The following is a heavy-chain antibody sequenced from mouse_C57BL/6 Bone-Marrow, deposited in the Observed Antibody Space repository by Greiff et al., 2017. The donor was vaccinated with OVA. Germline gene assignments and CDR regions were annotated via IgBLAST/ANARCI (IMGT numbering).Heavy chain of an antibody. Sequence: EVKLQESGGGLVKPGGSLKLSCAASGFTFSDYGMHWVRQAPEKGLEWVAYISSGSSTIYYADTVKGRFTISSDNAKNTLFLQMTSLRSEDTAMYYCAREGYYYGSSPDWYVDVWGTGTTVTVSS. D-gene: IGHD1-1*01. CDR3: AREGYYYGSSPDWYVDV. V-gene: IGHV5-17*01. J-gene: IGHJ1*03. CDR1: GFTFSDYG. CDR2: ISSGSSTI.